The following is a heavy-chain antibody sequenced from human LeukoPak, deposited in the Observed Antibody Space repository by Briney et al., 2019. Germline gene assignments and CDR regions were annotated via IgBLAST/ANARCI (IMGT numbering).Heavy chain of an antibody. CDR3: ARDNYDI. Sequence: PGGSLRLSCAVSGFTVRNNWMSWVRLAPGKGLEYVANINQDESQEYYVDSVKGRFTISKDNAKNSLNLQMNSLRAEDTGVYYCARDNYDIRGQGTLVTVSS. CDR1: GFTVRNNW. V-gene: IGHV3-7*01. J-gene: IGHJ4*02. D-gene: IGHD3-9*01. CDR2: INQDESQE.